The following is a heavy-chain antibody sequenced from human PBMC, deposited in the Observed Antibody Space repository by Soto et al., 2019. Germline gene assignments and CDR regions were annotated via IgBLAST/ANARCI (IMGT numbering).Heavy chain of an antibody. CDR3: ARAIVGPTTTGWLDP. V-gene: IGHV1-69*13. CDR2: IIPIFGTA. J-gene: IGHJ5*02. D-gene: IGHD1-26*01. CDR1: GGTFSRYA. Sequence: SVKVSCKASGGTFSRYAISWVRQAPGQGLEWMGGIIPIFGTANYAQKFQGRVTITADESTSTAYMGLSSLRFEDTAVYYCARAIVGPTTTGWLDPWGQGTLVTVSS.